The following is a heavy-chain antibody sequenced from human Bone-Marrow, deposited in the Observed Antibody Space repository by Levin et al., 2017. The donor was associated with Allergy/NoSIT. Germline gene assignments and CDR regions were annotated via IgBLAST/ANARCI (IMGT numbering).Heavy chain of an antibody. D-gene: IGHD3-3*01. CDR3: AREPTSRDVWSGNYKNGMDF. J-gene: IGHJ6*02. Sequence: GESLKISCKASGYTFTKNAINWVRQAPGQRPEWMGWISPDNGSTKYSQNFQGRVTITRETSANTVYMELRSLRSEDTAVYFCAREPTSRDVWSGNYKNGMDFWGQGTTVTVS. CDR2: ISPDNGST. V-gene: IGHV1-3*01. CDR1: GYTFTKNA.